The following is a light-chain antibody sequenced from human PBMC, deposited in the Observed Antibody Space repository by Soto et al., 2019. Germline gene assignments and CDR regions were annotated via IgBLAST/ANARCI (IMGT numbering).Light chain of an antibody. CDR3: QVWDSSRDLHV. J-gene: IGLJ1*01. CDR1: NIESKS. Sequence: SYELTQPPSVSVAPGQTARIMCGGNNIESKSVHWYQQKPGQAPVLVVYADDDRPSGIPERFSGSNSGNTATLTITRVEAGDDADYSCQVWDSSRDLHVFGSGTKVTVL. V-gene: IGLV3-21*02. CDR2: ADD.